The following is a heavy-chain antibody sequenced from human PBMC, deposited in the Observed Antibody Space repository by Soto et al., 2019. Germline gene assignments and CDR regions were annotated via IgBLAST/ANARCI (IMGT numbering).Heavy chain of an antibody. CDR2: IYSGGST. V-gene: IGHV3-53*01. CDR1: GFIVSSNY. Sequence: PGGSLRLSCAASGFIVSSNYMSWARQGPGKGLEWVSLIYSGGSTYYAESVKGRFTISRDNSKNTLYLQMNSLRAEDTAVYYCARASTYGSPWYYGMDVWGQGTTVTVSS. D-gene: IGHD3-10*01. J-gene: IGHJ6*02. CDR3: ARASTYGSPWYYGMDV.